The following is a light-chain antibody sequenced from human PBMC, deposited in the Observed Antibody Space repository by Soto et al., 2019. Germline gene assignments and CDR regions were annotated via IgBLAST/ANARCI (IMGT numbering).Light chain of an antibody. CDR1: NSDVGAYNY. CDR2: DVS. V-gene: IGLV2-11*01. CDR3: CSYTNSAYV. J-gene: IGLJ1*01. Sequence: QSVLTQPRSVSGSPGQSVTISCTGTNSDVGAYNYVSWYQQHPAKAPNLMIYDVSKRPSGVPDRFSGSKSGNTASLTISGLQAEDEGDYYCCSYTNSAYVFGTGTKVTVL.